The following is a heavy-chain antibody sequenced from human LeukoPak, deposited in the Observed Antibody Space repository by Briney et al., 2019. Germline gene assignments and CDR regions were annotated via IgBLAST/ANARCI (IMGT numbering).Heavy chain of an antibody. V-gene: IGHV4-59*01. CDR2: IYYSGST. CDR3: ARDLGKPWYFDL. J-gene: IGHJ2*01. D-gene: IGHD4-23*01. Sequence: SETLSLTCTVSGGSITSYHYSWIRQPPGKGLEWIGYIYYSGSTNYNPSLKSRVTISVDTSKDQFSLKLSSVAAADTAVYYCARDLGKPWYFDLWGRGTLVTVSS. CDR1: GGSITSYH.